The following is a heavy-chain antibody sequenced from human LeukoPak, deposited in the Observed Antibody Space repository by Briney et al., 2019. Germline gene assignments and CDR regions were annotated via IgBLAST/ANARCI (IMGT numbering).Heavy chain of an antibody. CDR2: ISSSGSTI. Sequence: GGSLRLSCAASGFTFSDYYMSWIRQAPGKGLEWVSYISSSGSTIYYADSVKGRFTISRDNAKNSLYLQMNSLRAEDTAVYYCAKEMEYSSGWDFDYWGQGTLVTVSS. CDR1: GFTFSDYY. D-gene: IGHD6-19*01. J-gene: IGHJ4*02. V-gene: IGHV3-11*01. CDR3: AKEMEYSSGWDFDY.